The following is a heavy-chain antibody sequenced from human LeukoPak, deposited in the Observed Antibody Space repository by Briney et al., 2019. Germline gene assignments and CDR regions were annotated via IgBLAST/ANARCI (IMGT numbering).Heavy chain of an antibody. CDR2: IVVSSGNT. V-gene: IGHV1-58*02. J-gene: IGHJ4*02. CDR3: AADDLTRGY. Sequence: GTSVKVSCKASGFTFTNSAMQWVRQARGQRLEWIGWIVVSSGNTNYAPKFQERVTINRDMSTRTAYMELSSLRSEDPAVYYCAADDLTRGYWGQGTLVTVSS. CDR1: GFTFTNSA.